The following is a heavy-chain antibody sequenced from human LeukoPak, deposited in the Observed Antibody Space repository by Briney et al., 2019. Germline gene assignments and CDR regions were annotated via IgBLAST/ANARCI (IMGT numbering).Heavy chain of an antibody. D-gene: IGHD3-10*01. Sequence: GGSLRLSCAASGFTFSSYAMHWVRQAPGKGLEWVAVISYDGSNKYYADSVKGRFTISRDNSKNTLYLQMNSLRAEDTAVYYCARDFYGSGSYYNFDYWGQGTLVTVSS. CDR3: ARDFYGSGSYYNFDY. V-gene: IGHV3-30-3*01. J-gene: IGHJ4*02. CDR2: ISYDGSNK. CDR1: GFTFSSYA.